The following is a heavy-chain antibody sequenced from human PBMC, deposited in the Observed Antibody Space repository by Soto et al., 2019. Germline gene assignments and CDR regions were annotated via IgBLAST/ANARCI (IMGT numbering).Heavy chain of an antibody. CDR2: IYHSGST. J-gene: IGHJ4*02. D-gene: IGHD3-16*02. CDR3: ARVYRDALSDYDYVWGSYRPPPASYFDY. CDR1: GGSISSSNW. Sequence: SETLSLTCAVSGGSISSSNWWSWVRQPPGKGLEWIGEIYHSGSTNYNPSLKSRVTISVDKSKNQFSLKLSSVTAADTAVYYCARVYRDALSDYDYVWGSYRPPPASYFDYWGQGTLVTVSS. V-gene: IGHV4-4*02.